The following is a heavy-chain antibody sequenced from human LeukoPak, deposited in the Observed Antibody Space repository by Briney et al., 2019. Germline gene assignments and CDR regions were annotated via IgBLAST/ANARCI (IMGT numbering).Heavy chain of an antibody. CDR3: ARDMGPYGGNPGGS. J-gene: IGHJ5*02. V-gene: IGHV3-74*01. CDR2: VATDGTGP. CDR1: GFTFSSYW. Sequence: GGSLRLSCAASGFTFSSYWMHWVRQAPGKGLVWVSRVATDGTGPIYADFVKGRFTISRDNAKDTLYMQMNSLSAEDTAVYYCARDMGPYGGNPGGSWGQGTLVTVSS. D-gene: IGHD4-23*01.